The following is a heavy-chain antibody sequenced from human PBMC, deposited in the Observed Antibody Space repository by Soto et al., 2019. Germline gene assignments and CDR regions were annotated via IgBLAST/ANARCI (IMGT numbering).Heavy chain of an antibody. CDR2: INHSGST. V-gene: IGHV4-34*01. Sequence: KASETLSLTCDVYGGSFSRYYWNWIRQPPGKGLEWLGEINHSGSTNYNPSLESRVTISLDTSKTQFSLKLTSVTAADTAVYYCARGEGRLVGTWFDPWGQGTLVTV. CDR3: ARGEGRLVGTWFDP. CDR1: GGSFSRYY. J-gene: IGHJ5*02. D-gene: IGHD5-12*01.